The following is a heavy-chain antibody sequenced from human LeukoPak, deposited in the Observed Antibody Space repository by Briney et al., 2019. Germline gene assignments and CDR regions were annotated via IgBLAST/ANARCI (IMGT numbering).Heavy chain of an antibody. CDR3: AKGPLPLWYREGNSNSYIYMDV. J-gene: IGHJ6*03. CDR1: GFTFSSYA. CDR2: ISGSGGST. Sequence: GGSLRLSCAASGFTFSSYAMSWVRQAPGKGLEWVSAISGSGGSTYYADSVKGRFTISRDNSKNTPYLQMNSLRAEDTAVYYCAKGPLPLWYREGNSNSYIYMDVWGKGTTVTISS. V-gene: IGHV3-23*01. D-gene: IGHD6-13*01.